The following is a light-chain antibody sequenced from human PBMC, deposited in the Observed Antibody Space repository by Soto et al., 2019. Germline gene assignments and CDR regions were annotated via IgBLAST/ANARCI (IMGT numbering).Light chain of an antibody. V-gene: IGLV2-14*01. CDR1: SSDVGGYNY. CDR2: DVN. J-gene: IGLJ1*01. Sequence: QSALTQPASVSGSPGQSITISCTGTSSDVGGYNYVSWYQKHPGKAPKLMIYDVNNRPSGVSNRFSGSKSGNTASLTISGLQVEDEADYYCTSYTSSSTYVFGTGTKLTVL. CDR3: TSYTSSSTYV.